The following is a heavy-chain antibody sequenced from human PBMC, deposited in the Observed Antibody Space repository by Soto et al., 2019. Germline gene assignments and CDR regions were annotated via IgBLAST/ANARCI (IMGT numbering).Heavy chain of an antibody. Sequence: PGESLKISCKGSGYSFTSYWIGWVRQMPGKGLEWMGIIYPGDSDTRYSPSFQGQVTISADKSISTAYLQWSSLKASDTAMYYCARLPVGSGSSWYAIDYWGQGTLVSVSS. CDR1: GYSFTSYW. V-gene: IGHV5-51*01. J-gene: IGHJ4*02. CDR2: IYPGDSDT. D-gene: IGHD6-13*01. CDR3: ARLPVGSGSSWYAIDY.